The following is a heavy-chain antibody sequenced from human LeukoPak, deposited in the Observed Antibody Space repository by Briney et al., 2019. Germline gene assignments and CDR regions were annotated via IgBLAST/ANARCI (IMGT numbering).Heavy chain of an antibody. CDR3: ARERTTYYYDSSGYSGRNYYYYGMDV. D-gene: IGHD3-22*01. CDR1: GFTFSSYE. V-gene: IGHV3-48*03. CDR2: IRSSGSTI. J-gene: IGHJ6*02. Sequence: QSGGSLRLSCAASGFTFSSYEMNWVRQAPGKGLEWVSYIRSSGSTIYYADSVKGRFTISRDNAKNSLYLQMNSLRAEDTAVYYCARERTTYYYDSSGYSGRNYYYYGMDVWGQGTTVTVSS.